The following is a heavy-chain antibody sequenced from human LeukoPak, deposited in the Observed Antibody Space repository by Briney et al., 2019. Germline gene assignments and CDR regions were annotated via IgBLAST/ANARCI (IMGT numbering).Heavy chain of an antibody. CDR2: IRGGGGTT. J-gene: IGHJ4*02. D-gene: IGHD6-19*01. V-gene: IGHV3-23*01. CDR1: GFTFSSYA. Sequence: GGSLRLSCAASGFTFSSYAMSWVRQAPGKGRGWVSSIRGGGGTTYYADSVKGRLTISRDNSKNTLFLQMNSLRAEDTAVYYCAKRAVPGNAFFDNWGQGTLVTVSS. CDR3: AKRAVPGNAFFDN.